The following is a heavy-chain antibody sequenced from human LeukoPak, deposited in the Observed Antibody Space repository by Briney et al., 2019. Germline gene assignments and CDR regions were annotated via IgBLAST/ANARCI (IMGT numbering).Heavy chain of an antibody. Sequence: GASLKISCQGSGSSFTSYWIGWVRQLPGKGLEWMGIIYPGDSDTRYSPSFQGQVTISADKSISTAYLQWSSLKASDTAMYYCARVEMATIGTSDYWGQGTLVTVSS. V-gene: IGHV5-51*01. J-gene: IGHJ4*02. CDR2: IYPGDSDT. CDR1: GSSFTSYW. D-gene: IGHD5-24*01. CDR3: ARVEMATIGTSDY.